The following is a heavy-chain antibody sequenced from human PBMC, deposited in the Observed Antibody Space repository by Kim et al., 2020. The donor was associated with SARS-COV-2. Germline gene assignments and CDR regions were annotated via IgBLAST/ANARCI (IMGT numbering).Heavy chain of an antibody. V-gene: IGHV3-11*05. CDR2: ISSSSSYI. Sequence: GGSLRLSCAASGFTFSDYYMSLIRQAPGKGLEWVSYISSSSSYIYYADSVKGRFTISRDSAKSSLYLQMNSLRAEDTAVYYCARVGEICGHGTIVT. CDR1: GFTFSDYY. J-gene: IGHJ3*02. CDR3: ARVGEI.